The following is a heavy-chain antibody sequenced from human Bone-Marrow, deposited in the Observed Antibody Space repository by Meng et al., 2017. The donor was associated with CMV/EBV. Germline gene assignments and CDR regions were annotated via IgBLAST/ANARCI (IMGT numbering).Heavy chain of an antibody. CDR3: AKRGSYYYDSSGSNIASPFEH. D-gene: IGHD3-22*01. Sequence: GESLKISCVASGFPFRDYAMNWVRQALGKGLEWVSGINGRGNNTYNADSVKGRFTISRDNSKNTIFLQMNSLRVEDTAIYYCAKRGSYYYDSSGSNIASPFEHWGQGTLVTVSS. J-gene: IGHJ4*02. CDR2: INGRGNNT. V-gene: IGHV3-23*01. CDR1: GFPFRDYA.